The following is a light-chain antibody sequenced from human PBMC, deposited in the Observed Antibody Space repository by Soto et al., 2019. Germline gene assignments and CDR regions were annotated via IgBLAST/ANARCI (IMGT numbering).Light chain of an antibody. V-gene: IGLV1-40*01. CDR1: SSNIGAGYD. J-gene: IGLJ1*01. CDR2: GNS. Sequence: QAVVTQPPSVSGAPGQRVTISCTGSSSNIGAGYDVHWYQQLPGTAPKLLIYGNSNRPSGVPDRFSGSKSGTSASLAITGLKAEDEADYYCQSYDFFGTGTKLTVL. CDR3: QSYDF.